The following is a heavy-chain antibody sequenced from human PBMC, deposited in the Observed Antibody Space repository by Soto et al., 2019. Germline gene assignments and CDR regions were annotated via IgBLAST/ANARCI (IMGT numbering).Heavy chain of an antibody. Sequence: PGGSLRLSCAASGFTFSDYHMTWIRQAPGKGLEWVSYISSSGSGIYYPDSVKGRFTISRDNAKKSLYLQMSSLRAEDTAVYYCARAYSDAFDIWGQGTLVTVSS. J-gene: IGHJ3*02. D-gene: IGHD2-15*01. CDR3: ARAYSDAFDI. CDR1: GFTFSDYH. CDR2: ISSSGSGI. V-gene: IGHV3-11*01.